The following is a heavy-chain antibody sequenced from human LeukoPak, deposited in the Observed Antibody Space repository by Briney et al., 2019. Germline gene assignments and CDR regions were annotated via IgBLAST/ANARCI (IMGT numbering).Heavy chain of an antibody. Sequence: ASVKVSCKASGYTFTSYYMHWVRQAPGQGLEWMGIINPSGGSTSYAQKFQGRVTMTRDTTTSTVYMELSSLRSEDTAVYYCAREGAYYYDSSGYTDPYDYWGQGTLVTVSS. D-gene: IGHD3-22*01. V-gene: IGHV1-46*01. J-gene: IGHJ4*02. CDR1: GYTFTSYY. CDR3: AREGAYYYDSSGYTDPYDY. CDR2: INPSGGST.